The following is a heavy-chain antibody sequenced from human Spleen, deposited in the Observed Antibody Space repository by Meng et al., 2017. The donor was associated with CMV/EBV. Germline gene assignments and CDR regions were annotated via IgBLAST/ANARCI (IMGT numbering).Heavy chain of an antibody. J-gene: IGHJ4*01. CDR3: ARDPPNCSSTSCYTGDYFDC. V-gene: IGHV1-46*01. CDR2: INPSGGST. CDR1: GYTFTSYY. Sequence: ASVKVSCKASGYTFTSYYVHWVRQAPGQGLEWMGIINPSGGSTTYAQKFQGRVIMTRDTSTSTVYMELNSLRSDDTAVYYCARDPPNCSSTSCYTGDYFDCWGQERWSPSPQ. D-gene: IGHD2-2*02.